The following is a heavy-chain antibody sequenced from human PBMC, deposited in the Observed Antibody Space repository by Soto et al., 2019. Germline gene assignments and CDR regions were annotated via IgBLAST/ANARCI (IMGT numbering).Heavy chain of an antibody. CDR3: AGGRRSRYGKGWFEP. CDR1: GGSIIGWWCY. Sequence: SETLSLACTVSGGSIIGWWCYLRWLRLHPGKGLEWMWYIYYSAFTYYNPSLKSGVTISVDTSNNQFSLKLSSVTDADTSVYYCAGGRRSRYGKGWFEPWGQAILVTVFS. J-gene: IGHJ5*02. D-gene: IGHD5-18*01. V-gene: IGHV4-31*03. CDR2: IYYSAFT.